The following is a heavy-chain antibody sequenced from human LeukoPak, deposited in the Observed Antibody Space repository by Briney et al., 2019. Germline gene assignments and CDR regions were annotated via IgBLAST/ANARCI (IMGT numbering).Heavy chain of an antibody. CDR2: IYYSGST. J-gene: IGHJ4*02. Sequence: SETLSLTCTVSGGSISSYYWGWIRQPPGKGLEWIGSIYYSGSTYYNPSLKSRVTISVDTSKNQFSLKLSSVTAADTAVYYCALYSSSWSRAGFDYWGQGTLVTVSS. CDR1: GGSISSYY. V-gene: IGHV4-39*01. D-gene: IGHD6-13*01. CDR3: ALYSSSWSRAGFDY.